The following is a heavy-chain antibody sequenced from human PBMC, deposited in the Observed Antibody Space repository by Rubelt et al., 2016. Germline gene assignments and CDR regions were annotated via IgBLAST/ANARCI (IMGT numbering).Heavy chain of an antibody. Sequence: QVQLQQWGAGLLKPSETLSLTCGVYGGSLSGYFWNWIRQSPGTGLEWIGEISHNGRTTYNPSLKSRVTISIDTSKDQSSPKRTSVTTADTAGYFCAGHRADDPIAGFDYWGRGTLVTVSS. CDR3: AGHRADDPIAGFDY. D-gene: IGHD2-21*01. CDR1: GGSLSGYF. J-gene: IGHJ4*02. CDR2: ISHNGRT. V-gene: IGHV4-34*01.